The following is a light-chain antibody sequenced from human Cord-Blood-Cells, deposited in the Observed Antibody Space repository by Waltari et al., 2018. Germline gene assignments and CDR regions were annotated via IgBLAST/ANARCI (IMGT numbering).Light chain of an antibody. V-gene: IGLV2-23*01. J-gene: IGLJ2*01. CDR2: EGS. Sequence: QSALTQPASVSGLLAPPISSPCPETSGDVGVSNLSPWYQQHPGKAPKHMINEGSKRPSGVSNRFSGSKSGNTASLTISGLQAEDEADYYCCSYAGSSTVVFGGGTKLTVL. CDR3: CSYAGSSTVV. CDR1: SGDVGVSNL.